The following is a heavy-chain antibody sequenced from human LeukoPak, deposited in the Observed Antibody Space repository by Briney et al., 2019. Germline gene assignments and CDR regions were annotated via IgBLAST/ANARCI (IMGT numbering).Heavy chain of an antibody. CDR1: GFTFSNYN. CDR2: FLSSSSYI. J-gene: IGHJ4*02. V-gene: IGHV3-21*01. CDR3: ARFRSRFSYYYDSPINDY. D-gene: IGHD3-22*01. Sequence: PGGSLRLSCAASGFTFSNYNINWVRQAPGKGLEWVSSFLSSSSYIYYADSVKGRFTISRDNAKNSLYLQMNSLRAEDTAVYYCARFRSRFSYYYDSPINDYWGQGTLVTVSS.